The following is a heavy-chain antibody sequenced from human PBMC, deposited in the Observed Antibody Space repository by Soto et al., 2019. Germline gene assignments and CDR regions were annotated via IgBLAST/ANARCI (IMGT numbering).Heavy chain of an antibody. D-gene: IGHD3-10*01. CDR3: TSTMAGVFDI. Sequence: PGGSLRLSCAASGFTFSDYPMHWVRQAPGKGLEWVAVISYDGRVKYYVDSVKGRFTISRDDSKNTLYLQMNGLRAEDTAVYYCTSTMAGVFDIWGQGTMVTVS. J-gene: IGHJ3*02. CDR2: ISYDGRVK. V-gene: IGHV3-30*04. CDR1: GFTFSDYP.